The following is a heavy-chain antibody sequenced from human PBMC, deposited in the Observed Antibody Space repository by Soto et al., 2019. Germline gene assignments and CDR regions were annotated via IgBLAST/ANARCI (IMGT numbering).Heavy chain of an antibody. Sequence: SETLSLTCTVSGGSISSYYWSWIRQPPGKGLEWIGYIYYTGTTNYNLSLKSRVTISVDTSKNQFSLKLSSVTAADTAVYWCTRDGNIAAAGMGFDYWGQGTLVTVSS. J-gene: IGHJ4*02. CDR3: TRDGNIAAAGMGFDY. V-gene: IGHV4-59*01. CDR2: IYYTGTT. CDR1: GGSISSYY. D-gene: IGHD6-13*01.